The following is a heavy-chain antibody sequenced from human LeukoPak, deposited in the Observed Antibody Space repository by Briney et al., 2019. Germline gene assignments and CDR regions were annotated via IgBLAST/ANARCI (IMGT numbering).Heavy chain of an antibody. CDR2: ISSSSSYI. CDR1: GFTFSSYS. Sequence: GGSLRLSCAASGFTFSSYSMNWVRQAPGKVLEWVSSISSSSSYIYYADSVKGRFTMSRDNAKNSLYLQMNSLRAEDTAVYYCARENLDSLYDYWGQGTLVTVSS. D-gene: IGHD3-16*01. J-gene: IGHJ4*02. V-gene: IGHV3-21*06. CDR3: ARENLDSLYDY.